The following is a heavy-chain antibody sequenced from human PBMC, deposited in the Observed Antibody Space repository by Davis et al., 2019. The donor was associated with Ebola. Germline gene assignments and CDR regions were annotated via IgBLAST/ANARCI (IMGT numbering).Heavy chain of an antibody. D-gene: IGHD2/OR15-2a*01. CDR3: ARDSFLWWPYSYYGMDV. J-gene: IGHJ6*02. Sequence: ASVKVSCKASGYTFTSYGISWVRQAPGQGLEWMGWISAYNGNTNYAQKLQGRVTMTTDKSTRTAYMELRSLRSDDTAVYYCARDSFLWWPYSYYGMDVWGQGTTVTVSS. CDR2: ISAYNGNT. CDR1: GYTFTSYG. V-gene: IGHV1-18*01.